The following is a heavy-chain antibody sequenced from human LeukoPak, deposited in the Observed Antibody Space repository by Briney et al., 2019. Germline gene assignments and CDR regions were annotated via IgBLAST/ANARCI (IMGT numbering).Heavy chain of an antibody. J-gene: IGHJ4*02. V-gene: IGHV4-39*01. Sequence: SETLSLTCTVSGGSISSSSYYWGWIRQPPGKGLEWIGSIYYSGSTYYNPSRKSRVTISVATSKNQFSLKLSSVTAADTAVYYCARRGCSGGSCYSLSFSLWYWGQGTLVTVSS. CDR3: ARRGCSGGSCYSLSFSLWY. CDR2: IYYSGST. D-gene: IGHD2-15*01. CDR1: GGSISSSSYY.